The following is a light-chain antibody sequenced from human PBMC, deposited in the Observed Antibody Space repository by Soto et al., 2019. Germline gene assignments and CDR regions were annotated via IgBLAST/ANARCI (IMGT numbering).Light chain of an antibody. V-gene: IGLV2-14*01. CDR2: DVN. CDR1: SSDVGGYNY. Sequence: ALTQPASVSGSPGQSITISCTGTSSDVGGYNYVSWYQQHPGKAPKLMIYDVNSRPSGVSNRFSGSKSGNTASLTISGLQAEDEADYYCSSYTSSSTVVFGGGTQLTVL. CDR3: SSYTSSSTVV. J-gene: IGLJ2*01.